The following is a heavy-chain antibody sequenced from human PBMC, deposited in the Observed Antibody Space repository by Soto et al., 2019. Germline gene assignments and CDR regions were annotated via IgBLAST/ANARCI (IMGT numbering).Heavy chain of an antibody. CDR3: ARGGSGYTWFNEF. CDR1: GGLFSSYP. CDR2: IIPVFQTA. Sequence: ASVKVSCKASGGLFSSYPISWVRQVPGQGLEWMGGIIPVFQTAYYTQRFQGRVTITADESTNTAYMELSSLRSEDTAIYYCARGGSGYTWFNEFWGQGTLVTVSS. J-gene: IGHJ4*02. D-gene: IGHD3-22*01. V-gene: IGHV1-69*13.